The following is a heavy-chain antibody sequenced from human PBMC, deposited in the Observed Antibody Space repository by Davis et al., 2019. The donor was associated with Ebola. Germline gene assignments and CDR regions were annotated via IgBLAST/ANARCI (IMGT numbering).Heavy chain of an antibody. Sequence: GESLNISCAASGFTFSDYSLSWVRQAPGKGLEWVSAISGSGGSTYYADSVKGRFTISRDNSKKTLYLQMNSLRAEDTAVYYCARGGIFDYWGQGTLVTVSS. V-gene: IGHV3-23*01. J-gene: IGHJ4*02. CDR2: ISGSGGST. CDR1: GFTFSDYS. CDR3: ARGGIFDY.